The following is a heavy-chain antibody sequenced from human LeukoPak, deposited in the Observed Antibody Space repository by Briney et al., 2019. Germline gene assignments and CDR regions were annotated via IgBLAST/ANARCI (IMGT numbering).Heavy chain of an antibody. CDR2: VFYSAKP. D-gene: IGHD2-2*01. CDR1: GRSISDYF. J-gene: IGHJ3*01. Sequence: ADPLSLPCSVSGRSISDYFGGCTRPPRGKGLEWSGHVFYSAKPTCSPSLESRHSISVHTSKHQFSLALTSVTAAHPCFFSWARRSRTGGDVYHDAYDVWGQGTVVTFSS. V-gene: IGHV4-59*07. CDR3: ARRSRTGGDVYHDAYDV.